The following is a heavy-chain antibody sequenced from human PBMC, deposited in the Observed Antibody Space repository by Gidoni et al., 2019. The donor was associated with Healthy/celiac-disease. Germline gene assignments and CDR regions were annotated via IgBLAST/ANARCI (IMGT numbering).Heavy chain of an antibody. CDR3: ARAGHSSRSFDY. CDR2: ISSSSSYT. J-gene: IGHJ4*02. V-gene: IGHV3-11*05. Sequence: QVQLVESGGGLVKPGGSLRLSCAASGFTFSAYYMSWIRQAPGKGLEWVSYISSSSSYTNYADSVKGRFTISRDNAKNSLYLQMNSLRAEDTAVYYCARAGHSSRSFDYWGQGTLVTVSS. D-gene: IGHD6-13*01. CDR1: GFTFSAYY.